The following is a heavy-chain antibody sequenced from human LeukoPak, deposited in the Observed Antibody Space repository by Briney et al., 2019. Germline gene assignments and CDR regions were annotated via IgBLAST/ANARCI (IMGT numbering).Heavy chain of an antibody. CDR2: VFHSGYT. D-gene: IGHD2-2*01. Sequence: PSETLSLTCTVFGGSVSSRSYYWGWIRQPPGKGLEWIGSVFHSGYTYYNPSLKTRITMSGDTSNNQLSLRLSSVTAADTAVYYCATQGSTSHTYFDYWGQGTLVTVSS. CDR3: ATQGSTSHTYFDY. V-gene: IGHV4-39*01. J-gene: IGHJ4*02. CDR1: GGSVSSRSYY.